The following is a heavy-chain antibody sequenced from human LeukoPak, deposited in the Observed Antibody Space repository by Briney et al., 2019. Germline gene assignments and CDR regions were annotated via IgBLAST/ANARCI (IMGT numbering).Heavy chain of an antibody. J-gene: IGHJ6*02. CDR1: GFSFGRYW. V-gene: IGHV3-7*01. CDR2: MNEDGSKK. Sequence: PRGSLRLSCAASGFSFGRYWMSWVRQAPGKGLVWVANMNEDGSKKYYVDSVKGRFTISRDNAKNSLYLQMNSLRAEDTAVYYCATDGPSPGRNYHGVDVWGQGTTVTVSS. D-gene: IGHD3-10*01. CDR3: ATDGPSPGRNYHGVDV.